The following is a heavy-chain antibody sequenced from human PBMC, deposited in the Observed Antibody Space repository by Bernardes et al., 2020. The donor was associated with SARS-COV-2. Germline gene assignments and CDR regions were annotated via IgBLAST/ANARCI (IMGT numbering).Heavy chain of an antibody. CDR2: MCIDGINK. D-gene: IGHD2-15*01. CDR1: GFTLSNYG. CDR3: SRGGVAAGIRRLDV. V-gene: IGHV3-33*01. Sequence: GRSLRLSCAASGFTLSNYGMHWVRQAPGTGLEWLAAMCIDGINKFYADSVKGRFTISRDDSKNTAYLEMNSLRVEDTAVYFCSRGGVAAGIRRLDVWGQGTTVTVSS. J-gene: IGHJ6*02.